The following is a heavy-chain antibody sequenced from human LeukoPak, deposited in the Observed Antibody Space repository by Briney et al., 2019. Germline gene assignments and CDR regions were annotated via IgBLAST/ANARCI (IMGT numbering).Heavy chain of an antibody. Sequence: PSETLSLTCTVSDYSISSGYYWGWIRQPPGKGLEWIGYIYYSGSTNYNPSLKSRVTISVDTSKNQFSLKLSSVTAADTAVYYCARSDPPYYYDSSGYYPLLIDWGQGTLVTVSS. J-gene: IGHJ4*02. V-gene: IGHV4-61*01. CDR1: DYSISSGYY. CDR3: ARSDPPYYYDSSGYYPLLID. CDR2: IYYSGST. D-gene: IGHD3-22*01.